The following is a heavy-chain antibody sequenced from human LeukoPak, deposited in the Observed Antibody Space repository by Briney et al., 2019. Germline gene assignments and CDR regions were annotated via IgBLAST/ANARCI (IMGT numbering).Heavy chain of an antibody. CDR3: ARRGAYYYDSSGFYDY. D-gene: IGHD3-22*01. CDR1: GYSFASYW. J-gene: IGHJ4*02. CDR2: IYPGDSDT. V-gene: IGHV5-51*01. Sequence: GESLKISCQGSGYSFASYWIAWVRQMPGKGLEWMGIIYPGDSDTRYSPSFQGQVTISADKSISTAYLQWSSLKASDTAMYYCARRGAYYYDSSGFYDYWGQGTLVTVSS.